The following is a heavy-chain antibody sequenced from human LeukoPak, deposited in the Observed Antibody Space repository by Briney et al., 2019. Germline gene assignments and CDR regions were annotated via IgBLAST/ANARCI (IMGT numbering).Heavy chain of an antibody. CDR3: ARDLERVFDY. D-gene: IGHD1-1*01. V-gene: IGHV3-30*04. J-gene: IGHJ4*02. CDR2: ISYDGSNK. CDR1: GFTFSSYA. Sequence: GRSLRLSCAASGFTFSSYAMHWVRQAPGKGLEWVAVISYDGSNKYYADSVKGRFIISRDNSKNTLYLQMNSLRAEDTAVYYRARDLERVFDYWGQGTLVTVSS.